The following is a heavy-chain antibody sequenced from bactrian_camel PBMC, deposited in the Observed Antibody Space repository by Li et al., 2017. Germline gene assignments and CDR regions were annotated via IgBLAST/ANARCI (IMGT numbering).Heavy chain of an antibody. CDR1: GADETCY. CDR3: AAVRSVGWRYGGSWSLCFGY. D-gene: IGHD6*01. V-gene: IGHV3S53*01. J-gene: IGHJ6*01. Sequence: HVQLVESGGGLVQPGGSLRLSCVASGADETCYMAWYRQAPGKERELVSRLDSDGTTLYADSVKGRFTISQDAAKKTVYLQMNSLKPEDTAMYYCAAVRSVGWRYGGSWSLCFGYWGQGTQVTVS. CDR2: LDSDGTT.